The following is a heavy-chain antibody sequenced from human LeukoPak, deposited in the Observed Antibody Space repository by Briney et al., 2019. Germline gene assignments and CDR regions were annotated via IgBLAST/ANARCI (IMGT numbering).Heavy chain of an antibody. D-gene: IGHD2-2*01. CDR1: GGSFSGYY. V-gene: IGHV4-34*01. CDR2: INHSGST. Sequence: SETLSLTCAVYGGSFSGYYWSWIRQPPGKGLEWIGEINHSGSTNYNPSLKSRVTISVDTSKNQFSLKLSSVTAADTAVYYCARASLGYCSSTSCYPSRSYYYYGMDVWGQGTTVTVSS. J-gene: IGHJ6*02. CDR3: ARASLGYCSSTSCYPSRSYYYYGMDV.